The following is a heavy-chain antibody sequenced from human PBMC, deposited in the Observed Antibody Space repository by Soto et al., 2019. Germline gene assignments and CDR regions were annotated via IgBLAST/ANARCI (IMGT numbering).Heavy chain of an antibody. D-gene: IGHD3-10*01. CDR2: INHSGST. CDR1: GGSFSGYY. Sequence: QVQLQQWGAGLLKPSETLSLTCAVYGGSFSGYYWSWIRQPPGKGLEWIGEINHSGSTNYNPSLRSRVTISVDTSKTQFSLKLSSVTAADTAVYYCARGPKFNGSGSYYNVGDYWGQGTLVTVSS. J-gene: IGHJ4*02. CDR3: ARGPKFNGSGSYYNVGDY. V-gene: IGHV4-34*01.